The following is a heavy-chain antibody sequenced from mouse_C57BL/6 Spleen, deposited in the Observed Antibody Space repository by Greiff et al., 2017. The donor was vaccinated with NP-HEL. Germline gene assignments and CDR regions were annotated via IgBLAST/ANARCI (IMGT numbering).Heavy chain of an antibody. D-gene: IGHD2-3*01. CDR3: ARDDDDYYVYAMDY. CDR2: ISDGGSYT. J-gene: IGHJ4*01. CDR1: GFTFSSYA. V-gene: IGHV5-4*01. Sequence: DVKLVESGGGLVKPGGSLKLSCAASGFTFSSYAMSWVRQTPEKRLEWVATISDGGSYTYSTDNVKGRFTISRDNAKNNLYLQMSHLKSEDTAMEYCARDDDDYYVYAMDYWGQGTSVTVSS.